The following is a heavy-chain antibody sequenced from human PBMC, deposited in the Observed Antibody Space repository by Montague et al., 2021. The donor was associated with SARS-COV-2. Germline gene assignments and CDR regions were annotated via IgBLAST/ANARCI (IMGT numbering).Heavy chain of an antibody. CDR1: GGSRKSDY. CDR3: AREDRWNWFDP. V-gene: IGHV4-59*01. D-gene: IGHD5-24*01. CDR2: IYYRGST. Sequence: SETLSLTCTVSGGSRKSDYWSWIRQPPGKGREGIGYIYYRGSTNYNPPRKSRVTISVDTSKNQVSLKLISVTAADTAVYYCAREDRWNWFDPWGQGILVTVSS. J-gene: IGHJ5*02.